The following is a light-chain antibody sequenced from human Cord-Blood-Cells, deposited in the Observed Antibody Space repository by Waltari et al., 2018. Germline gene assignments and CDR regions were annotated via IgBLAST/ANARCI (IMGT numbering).Light chain of an antibody. CDR3: QQYNNWPPYT. CDR2: GAS. J-gene: IGKJ2*01. Sequence: EIVMTQSPATLSMSPRAIATLSCRASQSVSSNLAWYQQKPGQAPRLRIYGASTRGTGIPARFSGSGSGTEFTLTISSLQSEDFAVYYCQQYNNWPPYTFGQGTKLEIK. V-gene: IGKV3-15*01. CDR1: QSVSSN.